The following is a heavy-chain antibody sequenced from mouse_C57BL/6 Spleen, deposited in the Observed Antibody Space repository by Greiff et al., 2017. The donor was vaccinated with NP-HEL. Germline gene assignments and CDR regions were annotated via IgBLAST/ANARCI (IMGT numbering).Heavy chain of an antibody. D-gene: IGHD4-1*01. J-gene: IGHJ2*01. CDR2: INPNNGGT. V-gene: IGHV1-26*01. CDR1: GYTFTNYY. CDR3: ARNWDRFDY. Sequence: VQLQQSGPELVKPGASVKISCKASGYTFTNYYMNWVKQSHGKSLEWIGAINPNNGGTSYNQKFKGKATLTVDKSSSTAYMELRSLTSEDSAVYYCARNWDRFDYWGQGTTLTVSS.